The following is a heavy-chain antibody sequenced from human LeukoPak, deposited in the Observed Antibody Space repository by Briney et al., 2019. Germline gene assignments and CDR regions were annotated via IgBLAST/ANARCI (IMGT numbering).Heavy chain of an antibody. CDR2: IYYSGST. CDR1: GGSISTYY. CDR3: ARFGYSYGSVFDN. V-gene: IGHV4-59*08. J-gene: IGHJ4*02. Sequence: PSETLSLTCTVSGGSISTYYWSWIRQPPGKGLEWIGHIYYSGSTNYNPSLKSRVTISVDTSKNQFSLKVTSVTAADTAVYYCARFGYSYGSVFDNWGQGTLVTVSS. D-gene: IGHD5-18*01.